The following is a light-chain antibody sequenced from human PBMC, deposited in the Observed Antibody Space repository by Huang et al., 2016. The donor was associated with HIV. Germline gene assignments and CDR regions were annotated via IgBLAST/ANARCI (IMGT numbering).Light chain of an antibody. CDR1: QSVSTR. CDR2: EAS. V-gene: IGKV1-5*03. J-gene: IGKJ3*01. CDR3: QQYNTFT. Sequence: DIQMTQSPSTLSAAIGYRVTITCRASQSVSTRLALYEQKPGKAPRLLIQEASSLESGVPSRVSGSGSGTEFTLTISSLQPDDSATYSCQQYNTFTFGPGTKVDI.